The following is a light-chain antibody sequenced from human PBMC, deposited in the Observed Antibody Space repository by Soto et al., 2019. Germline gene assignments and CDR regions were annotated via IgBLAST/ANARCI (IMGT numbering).Light chain of an antibody. Sequence: EIVLTQSPGTLSLSPGERATLSCRASQSVNSYYLAWYQHKPGQAPRLLIYGASSRATGIPDRFSGSGSGTDFTLTISRLEPEDFAVYYCQQFGVSPQTFGQGTKVEIK. CDR2: GAS. V-gene: IGKV3-20*01. J-gene: IGKJ2*01. CDR3: QQFGVSPQT. CDR1: QSVNSYY.